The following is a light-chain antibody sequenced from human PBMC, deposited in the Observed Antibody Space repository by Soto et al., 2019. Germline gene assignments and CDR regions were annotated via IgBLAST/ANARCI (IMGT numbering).Light chain of an antibody. V-gene: IGKV3-20*01. CDR3: QQYGNSPQIT. CDR2: GAF. Sequence: EIVLTQSPGTLSVAPGERATLSCRSIQSVNNNYLAWYQKKPGQAPRLIIYGAFSRATGIPDRFSGSGSGTDFTLTISRLEPEDFAVYYCQQYGNSPQITFGRGTRLEI. J-gene: IGKJ5*01. CDR1: QSVNNNY.